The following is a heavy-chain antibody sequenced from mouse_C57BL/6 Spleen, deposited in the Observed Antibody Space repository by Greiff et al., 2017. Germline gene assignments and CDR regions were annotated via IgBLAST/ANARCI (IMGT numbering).Heavy chain of an antibody. J-gene: IGHJ1*03. CDR1: GYTFTDYE. CDR3: TRSTTVGTDWYFDV. Sequence: QVQLKQSGAELVRPGASVTLSCKASGYTFTDYEMHWVKQTPVHGLEWIGAIDPETGGTAYNQKFKGKAILTADKSSSTAYMELRSLTSEDSAVYYCTRSTTVGTDWYFDVWGTGTTVTVSS. D-gene: IGHD1-1*01. CDR2: IDPETGGT. V-gene: IGHV1-15*01.